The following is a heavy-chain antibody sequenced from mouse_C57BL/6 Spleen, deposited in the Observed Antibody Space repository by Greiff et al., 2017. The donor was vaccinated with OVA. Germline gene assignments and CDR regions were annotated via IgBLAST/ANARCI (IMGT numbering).Heavy chain of an antibody. V-gene: IGHV1-54*01. D-gene: IGHD2-5*01. CDR3: ARSYSNYVDYYAMDY. J-gene: IGHJ4*01. CDR1: GYAFTNYL. Sequence: QVQLKESGAELVRPGTSVKVSCKASGYAFTNYLIEWVKQRPGQGLEWIGVINPGSGGTNYNEKFKGKATLTADKSSSTAYMQLSSLTSEDSAVYFCARSYSNYVDYYAMDYWGQGTSVTVSS. CDR2: INPGSGGT.